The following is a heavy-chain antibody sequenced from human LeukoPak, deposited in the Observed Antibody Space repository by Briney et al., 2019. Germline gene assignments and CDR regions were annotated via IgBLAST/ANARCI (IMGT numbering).Heavy chain of an antibody. CDR3: ARGTLTFDY. D-gene: IGHD1-7*01. J-gene: IGHJ4*02. CDR1: GGSVSSSNW. V-gene: IGHV4-4*02. Sequence: PSGTLSLTCAVSGGSVSSSNWWSWVRQSPGKGLEWIGEVYHTGSTNYNPSLRSRVTISVDTSKNQLSLKLSSVTAADTAVYYCARGTLTFDYWGQGTLVTVSS. CDR2: VYHTGST.